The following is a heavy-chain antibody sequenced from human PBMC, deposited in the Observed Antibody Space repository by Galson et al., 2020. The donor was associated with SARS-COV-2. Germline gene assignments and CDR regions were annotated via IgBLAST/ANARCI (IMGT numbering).Heavy chain of an antibody. V-gene: IGHV3-73*01. CDR1: GLTFIGSP. Sequence: GESLKISCAASGLTFIGSPMHWVRQASGKGLEWVGRIRSEGNSDATAYAALVRGRFTISTDDSKNTAYLQMNSLKTEDTAVYYCTYSYLGIVIVNNWHFDLWGRGTLVTVSS. CDR2: IRSEGNSDAT. CDR3: TYSYLGIVIVNNWHFDL. D-gene: IGHD4-4*01. J-gene: IGHJ2*01.